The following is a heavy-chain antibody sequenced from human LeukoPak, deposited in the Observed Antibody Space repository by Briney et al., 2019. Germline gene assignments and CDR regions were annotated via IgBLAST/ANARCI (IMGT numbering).Heavy chain of an antibody. CDR3: ARGHHYYGSGSKYSWFDP. Sequence: SQTLSLTCTVSGGSISSGDYSWSWIRQPPGKGLEWIGYIYYSGSTYYNPSLKSRVTISVDTSKNQFSLKLSSVTAADTAVYYCARGHHYYGSGSKYSWFDPWGQGTLVTVSS. V-gene: IGHV4-30-4*01. CDR1: GGSISSGDYS. J-gene: IGHJ5*02. CDR2: IYYSGST. D-gene: IGHD3-10*01.